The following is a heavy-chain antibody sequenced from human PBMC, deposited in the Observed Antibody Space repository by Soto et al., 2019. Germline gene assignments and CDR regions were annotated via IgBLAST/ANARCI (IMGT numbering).Heavy chain of an antibody. CDR2: IYYSGST. CDR1: GGSISSGGYY. Sequence: TSETLSLTCTVSGGSISSGGYYWSWIRQHPGKGLEWIGYIYYSGSTYYNPSLKSRVTISVDTSKNQFSLKLSSVTAADTAVYYCAFSGGWDNSGYLGRRYIFDYWGQGTLVTVSS. J-gene: IGHJ4*02. V-gene: IGHV4-31*03. D-gene: IGHD3-22*01. CDR3: AFSGGWDNSGYLGRRYIFDY.